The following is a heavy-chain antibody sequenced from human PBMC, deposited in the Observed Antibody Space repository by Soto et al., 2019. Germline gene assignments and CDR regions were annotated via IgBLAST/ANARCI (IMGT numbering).Heavy chain of an antibody. CDR2: IRSDGGTT. D-gene: IGHD1-26*01. CDR3: AKGKGVGATPDGANC. V-gene: IGHV3-23*01. J-gene: IGHJ4*02. Sequence: EMQVLESGGGLVQPGGSLRLSCAASGFTFSSYGMNWVRQAPGKGLEGVSGIRSDGGTTYNADSVKGRFTVSRDTSKNTVDLQMNSRRAEDTAVYYCAKGKGVGATPDGANCWGQGTLVTVSS. CDR1: GFTFSSYG.